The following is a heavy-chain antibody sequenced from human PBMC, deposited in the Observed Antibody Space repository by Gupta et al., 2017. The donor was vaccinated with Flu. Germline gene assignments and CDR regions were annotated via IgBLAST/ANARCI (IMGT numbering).Heavy chain of an antibody. CDR1: GGIFSSSG. V-gene: IGHV1-69*06. CDR3: ARELERSCSGGSCADGLDV. D-gene: IGHD2-15*01. CDR2: IIPIFDTI. Sequence: QVQLVQSGAEVKKPGSSVKVSCKASGGIFSSSGISWVRQAPGRGLEYLGGIIPIFDTINYAQGFQGRVTVSADKFTSTVYMELRSLRSEDTAVYYCARELERSCSGGSCADGLDVWGQGTPVNVSS. J-gene: IGHJ3*01.